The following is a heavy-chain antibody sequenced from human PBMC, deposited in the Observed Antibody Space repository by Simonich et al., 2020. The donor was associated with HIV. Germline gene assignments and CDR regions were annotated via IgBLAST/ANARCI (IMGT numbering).Heavy chain of an antibody. J-gene: IGHJ3*02. CDR2: MNPNSGST. D-gene: IGHD6-13*01. CDR3: ARGGPGSTWYDAFDI. CDR1: GGTFSSHA. Sequence: EVKKPGSSVKVSCKASGGTFSSHAISWVRQAPGQGLEWMGWMNPNSGSTGFAQKFQGRVTITRNTSVSTAYMELSSLRSEDTAVFFCARGGPGSTWYDAFDIWGQGTMVTVSS. V-gene: IGHV1-8*01.